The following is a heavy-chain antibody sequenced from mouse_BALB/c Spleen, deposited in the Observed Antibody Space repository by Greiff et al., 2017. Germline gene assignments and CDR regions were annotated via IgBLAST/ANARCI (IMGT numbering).Heavy chain of an antibody. J-gene: IGHJ4*01. Sequence: VQGVESGPGLVAPSQCLSLTCTVSGFSFTSYGVSWVRQPPGKGLEWLGVIWGDGSTNYHSALISRLSIVKDNFKSQVFLKLNSLQTDDTATYYCAKPGKRGYYAMDYWGQGTSVTVSS. V-gene: IGHV2-3*01. CDR2: IWGDGST. CDR3: AKPGKRGYYAMDY. CDR1: GFSFTSYG.